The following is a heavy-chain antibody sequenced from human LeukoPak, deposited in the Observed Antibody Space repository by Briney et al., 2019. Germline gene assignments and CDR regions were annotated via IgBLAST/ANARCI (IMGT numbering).Heavy chain of an antibody. CDR1: GYTFTSYG. J-gene: IGHJ6*03. Sequence: SVKVSCKASGYTFTSYGISWVRQAPGQGLEWMGGIIPIFGTANYAQKFQGRVTITADKSTSTAYMELSSLRSEDTAVYYCASYPRVIYDSFYYMDVWGKGTTVTVSS. V-gene: IGHV1-69*06. CDR2: IIPIFGTA. CDR3: ASYPRVIYDSFYYMDV. D-gene: IGHD3-22*01.